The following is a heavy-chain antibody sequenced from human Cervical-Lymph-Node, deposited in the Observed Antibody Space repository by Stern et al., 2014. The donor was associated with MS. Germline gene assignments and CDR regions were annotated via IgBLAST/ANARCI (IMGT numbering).Heavy chain of an antibody. CDR3: AREGIGFDY. D-gene: IGHD1-14*01. CDR2: ISSSSSNI. J-gene: IGHJ4*02. V-gene: IGHV3-48*01. Sequence: EVQLEESGGGLVQPGGSLRLSCAASGFTFSSYIMNWVRQAPGKGLEWVSYISSSSSNIYYADSVKGRFTISRDNAKNSLYLQMNSLRAEDTAVYYCAREGIGFDYWGQGTLVTVSS. CDR1: GFTFSSYI.